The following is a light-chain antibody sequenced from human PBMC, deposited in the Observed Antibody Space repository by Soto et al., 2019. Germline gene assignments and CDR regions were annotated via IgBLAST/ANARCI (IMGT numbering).Light chain of an antibody. V-gene: IGKV1-9*01. J-gene: IGKJ5*01. CDR2: AAS. Sequence: IQLTQSPSSLSASVGDRVTITCRASQGISSYLAWYQQKPVKAPKLLIYAASTLQSGVPSRFSGSGSGTDFTLTISSLQPEDFATYYCQQLNSYPQITFGQGTRLEIK. CDR3: QQLNSYPQIT. CDR1: QGISSY.